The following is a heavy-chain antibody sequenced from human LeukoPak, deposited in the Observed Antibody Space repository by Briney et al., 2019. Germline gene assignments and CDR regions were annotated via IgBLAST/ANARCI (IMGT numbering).Heavy chain of an antibody. CDR3: ARGVHIVVVTAIGAFDI. D-gene: IGHD2-21*02. Sequence: ASVKVSCKASGYTFTGYCMHWVRQAPGQGLEWMGWIKPNSGGTNYAQKFQGWVTMTRDTSISTAYMELSRLRSDDTAVYYCARGVHIVVVTAIGAFDIWGQGTMVTVSS. J-gene: IGHJ3*02. CDR1: GYTFTGYC. CDR2: IKPNSGGT. V-gene: IGHV1-2*04.